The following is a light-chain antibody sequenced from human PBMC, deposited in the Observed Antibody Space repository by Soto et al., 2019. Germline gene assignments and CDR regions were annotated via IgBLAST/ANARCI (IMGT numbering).Light chain of an antibody. CDR3: QQYNNCPET. CDR2: EAS. CDR1: HSVSSN. J-gene: IGKJ1*01. Sequence: EFVLTHSPATVSVSPGERATLSCWASHSVSSNLAWYQQKPGQAPRLLIYEASIRATGIPARFSGSGSGTEFTLTISSLQSEDFAVYYCQQYNNCPETFGQGTKVDIK. V-gene: IGKV3D-15*01.